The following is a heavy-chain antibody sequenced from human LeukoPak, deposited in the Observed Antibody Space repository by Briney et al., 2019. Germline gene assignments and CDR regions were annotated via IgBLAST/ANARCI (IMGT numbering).Heavy chain of an antibody. Sequence: GASVRVSCRASGYTFTGNYMHWVGQAPGQGLGGMGWINPNSGGTNYAQKFQGRVTMTRDTSISTAYMELSRLRSDDTAVYYCARDCGLGIQVDYWGQGTLVTVSS. CDR3: ARDCGLGIQVDY. J-gene: IGHJ4*02. CDR2: INPNSGGT. CDR1: GYTFTGNY. V-gene: IGHV1-2*02. D-gene: IGHD2-21*01.